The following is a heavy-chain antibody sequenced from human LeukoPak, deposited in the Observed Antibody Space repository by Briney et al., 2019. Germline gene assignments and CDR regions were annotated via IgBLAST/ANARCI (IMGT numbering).Heavy chain of an antibody. D-gene: IGHD2-2*01. CDR3: ARGGYCSSTSCPSSSPDDFDP. CDR1: GGSISSSSYY. J-gene: IGHJ5*02. CDR2: IYYSGST. V-gene: IGHV4-39*01. Sequence: SETLSLTCTVSGGSISSSSYYWGWIRQPPGKGLEWIGSIYYSGSTYYNPSLKSRVTMSVDTSKNQFSLKLSSVTAADTAVYYCARGGYCSSTSCPSSSPDDFDPWGQGTLVTVSS.